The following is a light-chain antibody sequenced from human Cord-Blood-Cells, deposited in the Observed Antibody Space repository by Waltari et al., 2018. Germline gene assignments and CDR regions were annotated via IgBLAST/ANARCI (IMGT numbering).Light chain of an antibody. CDR3: CSYAGSYTLV. V-gene: IGLV2-11*01. Sequence: QSALTQPRSVSGSPGQSVTISCPGTSSDVGGYNYVSWYQQHPGKAPQLMIYDVSKRPSGVPDRFSGSKSGNTASLTISGLQAEDEADYYCCSYAGSYTLVFGGGTTLTVL. J-gene: IGLJ3*02. CDR2: DVS. CDR1: SSDVGGYNY.